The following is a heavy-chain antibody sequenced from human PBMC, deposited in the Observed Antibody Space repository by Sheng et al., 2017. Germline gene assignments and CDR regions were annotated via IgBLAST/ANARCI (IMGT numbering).Heavy chain of an antibody. CDR1: GYSISSGYY. J-gene: IGHJ4*02. V-gene: IGHV4-38-2*01. CDR3: ARAPREVGATLDY. D-gene: IGHD1-26*01. CDR2: IYHSGST. Sequence: QVQLQESGPGLVKPSETLSLTCAVSGYSISSGYYWGWIRQPPGKGLEWIGSIYHSGSTYYNPSLKSRVTISVDTSKNQFSLKLSSVTAADTAVYYCARAPREVGATLDYWGQGTLVTVSS.